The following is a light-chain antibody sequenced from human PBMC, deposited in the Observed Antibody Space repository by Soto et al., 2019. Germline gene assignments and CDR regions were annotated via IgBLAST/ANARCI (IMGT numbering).Light chain of an antibody. Sequence: QSVLTHPPSASGSPGQSVASSCTGTSRDVGGYNYVSWYQQHPGKAPKLMIYEVNKRPSGVPDRFSGSKSGNTASLTVSGLQAEDEADYYCSSYAGSSNVFGTGTKLTVL. V-gene: IGLV2-8*01. J-gene: IGLJ1*01. CDR3: SSYAGSSNV. CDR2: EVN. CDR1: SRDVGGYNY.